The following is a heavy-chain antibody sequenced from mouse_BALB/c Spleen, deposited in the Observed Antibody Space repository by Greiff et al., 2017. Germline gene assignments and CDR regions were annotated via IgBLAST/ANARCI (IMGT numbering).Heavy chain of an antibody. J-gene: IGHJ2*01. CDR2: IDPSDSYT. CDR1: GYTFTSYW. V-gene: IGHV1-69*02. D-gene: IGHD2-4*01. CDR3: ARSYYDYDGYFDY. Sequence: QVQLQQSGAELVKPGASVKLSCKASGYTFTSYWMHWVKQRPGQGLEWIGEIDPSDSYTNYNQKFKGKATLTVDKSSSTAYMQLSSLTSEDSAVYYCARSYYDYDGYFDYWGQGTTLTVSS.